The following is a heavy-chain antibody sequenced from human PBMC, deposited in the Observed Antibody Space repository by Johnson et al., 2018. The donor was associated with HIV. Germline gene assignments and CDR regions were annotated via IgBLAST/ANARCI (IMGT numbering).Heavy chain of an antibody. CDR2: IYSGGST. CDR3: ARTQVVYAHFDI. D-gene: IGHD2-8*02. J-gene: IGHJ3*02. CDR1: GFTFDYYG. Sequence: MLLVESGGGVVRPGGSLRLSCAASGFTFDYYGMSWVRQAPGKGLEWVSVIYSGGSTYYADSVKGRFTISRDNSKNTLYLQMNSLRAEDTAVYYCARTQVVYAHFDIWGQGTMVTVSS. V-gene: IGHV3-66*02.